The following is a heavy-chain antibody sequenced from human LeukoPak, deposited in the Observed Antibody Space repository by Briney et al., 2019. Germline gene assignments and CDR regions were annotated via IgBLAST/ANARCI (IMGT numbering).Heavy chain of an antibody. CDR2: INPNSGGT. D-gene: IGHD3-22*01. J-gene: IGHJ4*02. CDR1: GYTFTGYY. CDR3: ARDFRAQTNYDSNPYGY. V-gene: IGHV1-2*06. Sequence: ASVKVSCKASGYTFTGYYMHWVRQAPGQGLEWMGRINPNSGGTNYAQKFQGRVTMTRDTSISTAYMELSRLRSDDTAVYYCARDFRAQTNYDSNPYGYWGQGTLVTVSS.